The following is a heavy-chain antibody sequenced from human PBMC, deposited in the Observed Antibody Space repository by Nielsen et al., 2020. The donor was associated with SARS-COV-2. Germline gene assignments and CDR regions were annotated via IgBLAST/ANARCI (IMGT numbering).Heavy chain of an antibody. J-gene: IGHJ4*02. CDR3: AKDDIELSAAAGTFFEKFDY. CDR2: VSGDVAHTT. Sequence: GGSLRLSCAASGFTFSAHAMIWVRQAAGKGLEWVSAVSGDVAHTTYYADSVKGRFTISRDNSKNTLYLQMNSLRAEDTAVYYCAKDDIELSAAAGTFFEKFDYWGQGTLVTVSS. D-gene: IGHD6-13*01. CDR1: GFTFSAHA. V-gene: IGHV3-23*01.